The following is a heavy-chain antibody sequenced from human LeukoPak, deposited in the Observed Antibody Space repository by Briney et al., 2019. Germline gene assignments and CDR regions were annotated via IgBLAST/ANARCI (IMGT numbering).Heavy chain of an antibody. CDR1: GFTFSSYW. CDR3: ARVGYSSSWSPSDY. CDR2: ISSSGSTI. J-gene: IGHJ4*02. D-gene: IGHD6-13*01. Sequence: QPGGSLRLSCAASGFTFSSYWMHWVRQAPGKGLEWVSYISSSGSTIYYADSVKGRFTISRDNAKNSLYLQMNSLRAEDTAVYYCARVGYSSSWSPSDYWGQGALVTVSS. V-gene: IGHV3-48*04.